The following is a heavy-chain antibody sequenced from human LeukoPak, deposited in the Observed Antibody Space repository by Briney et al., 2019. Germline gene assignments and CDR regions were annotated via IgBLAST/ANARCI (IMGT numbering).Heavy chain of an antibody. J-gene: IGHJ5*02. CDR1: GYTFTGYY. V-gene: IGHV1-2*02. Sequence: ASVTVSCKASGYTFTGYYMHWVRQAPGQGLEWMGWIYPNSGGTNYAQKFQGRVTMTRDTSISTAYMELSRLRSDDTAVYYCARCIAAAGSWFDPWGQGTLVTVSS. CDR3: ARCIAAAGSWFDP. D-gene: IGHD6-13*01. CDR2: IYPNSGGT.